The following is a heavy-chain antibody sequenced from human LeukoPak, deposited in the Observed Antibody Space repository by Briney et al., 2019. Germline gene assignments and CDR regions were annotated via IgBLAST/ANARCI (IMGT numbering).Heavy chain of an antibody. Sequence: PGGSLRLSCAASGFTFSSYSMNWVRQAPGKGLEWVSSISSSSSYIYYADSVKGRFTISRDNAKNSLYLQMNSLRAEDTAVYYCARDWGCSSTSCSPDAFDIWGQGTMVTVSS. CDR3: ARDWGCSSTSCSPDAFDI. J-gene: IGHJ3*02. D-gene: IGHD2-2*01. V-gene: IGHV3-21*01. CDR2: ISSSSSYI. CDR1: GFTFSSYS.